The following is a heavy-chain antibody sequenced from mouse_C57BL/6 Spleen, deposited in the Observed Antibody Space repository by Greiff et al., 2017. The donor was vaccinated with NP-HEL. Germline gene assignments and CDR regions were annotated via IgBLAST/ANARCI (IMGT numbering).Heavy chain of an antibody. CDR3: TRNYDVTY. D-gene: IGHD2-4*01. V-gene: IGHV1-15*01. CDR2: IDPETGGT. CDR1: GYTFTDYE. J-gene: IGHJ3*01. Sequence: VKLVESGAELVRPGASVTLSCKASGYTFTDYEMHWVKQTPVHGLEWIGAIDPETGGTAYNQKFKGKAILTADKSSSTAYMELRSLTSEDSAVYYCTRNYDVTYWGQGTLVTVSA.